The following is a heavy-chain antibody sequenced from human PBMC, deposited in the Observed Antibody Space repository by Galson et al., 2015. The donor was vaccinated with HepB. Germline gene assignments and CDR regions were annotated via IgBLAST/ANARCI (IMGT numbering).Heavy chain of an antibody. CDR3: ARIMDYDSSGYYSKGVFDY. V-gene: IGHV3-7*03. D-gene: IGHD3-22*01. CDR1: GFTYSSYW. Sequence: SLRLSCAASGFTYSSYWMSRVRQAPGKGLEWVANIKQDGSEKYYADSVKGRFTISRDNAKNSLYLQMNSLRAEDTAVYYCARIMDYDSSGYYSKGVFDYWCQGTLVTVSS. J-gene: IGHJ4*02. CDR2: IKQDGSEK.